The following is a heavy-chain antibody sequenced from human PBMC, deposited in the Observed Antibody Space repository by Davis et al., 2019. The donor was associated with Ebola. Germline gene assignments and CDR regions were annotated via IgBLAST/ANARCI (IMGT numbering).Heavy chain of an antibody. D-gene: IGHD6-19*01. J-gene: IGHJ6*03. CDR3: ARRGYSSTDYYYYYYMDV. Sequence: PSETLSLTCTVSGGSISSGGYYWSWIRQHPGKGLEWIGYIYYSGSTNYNPSLKSRVTISVDTSKNQFSLKLSSVTAADTAVYYCARRGYSSTDYYYYYYMDVWGKGTTVTVSS. CDR2: IYYSGST. CDR1: GGSISSGGYY. V-gene: IGHV4-61*08.